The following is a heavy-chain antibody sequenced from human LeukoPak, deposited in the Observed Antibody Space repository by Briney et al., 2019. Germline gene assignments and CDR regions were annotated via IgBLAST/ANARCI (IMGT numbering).Heavy chain of an antibody. V-gene: IGHV3-23*01. D-gene: IGHD3-9*01. CDR1: GFTFSSYA. J-gene: IGHJ4*02. Sequence: TGGSLRLSCAASGFTFSSYAMSWVRQAPGKGLEWVSGISASGGSTYYAGSVKGRFTISRDDSKNTLYLQMNSLRAEDTAIYYCAKSMKSFDILTGLDYWGQGTQVTVSS. CDR3: AKSMKSFDILTGLDY. CDR2: ISASGGST.